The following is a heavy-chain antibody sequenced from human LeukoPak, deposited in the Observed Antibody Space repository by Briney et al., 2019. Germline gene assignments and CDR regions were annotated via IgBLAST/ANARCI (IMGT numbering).Heavy chain of an antibody. J-gene: IGHJ4*02. CDR2: IYPGDSDT. D-gene: IGHD2-2*01. Sequence: GESLKISCKGSGYSFTSYWIGWVRQMPGKGLEWMGIIYPGDSDTRYSPSFQGQVTISADKSISTAYLQWSSLKASDTAMYYCARVKEGYCSSTNCYYDYWGQGTLVTVSS. CDR3: ARVKEGYCSSTNCYYDY. CDR1: GYSFTSYW. V-gene: IGHV5-51*01.